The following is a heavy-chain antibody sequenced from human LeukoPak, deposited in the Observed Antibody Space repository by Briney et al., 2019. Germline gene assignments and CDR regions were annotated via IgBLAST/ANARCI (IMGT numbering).Heavy chain of an antibody. CDR2: IYYSGST. V-gene: IGHV4-59*08. J-gene: IGHJ4*02. Sequence: SSETLSLTCTVSGGSISNYYWSCIRQPPGKGLEWIGYIYYSGSTNYNPSLKSRVTISVDTSKNQFSLNLSSVTAADTAVYYCAGHEKSSGWYYDYWGQGTLVTVSS. CDR1: GGSISNYY. CDR3: AGHEKSSGWYYDY. D-gene: IGHD6-19*01.